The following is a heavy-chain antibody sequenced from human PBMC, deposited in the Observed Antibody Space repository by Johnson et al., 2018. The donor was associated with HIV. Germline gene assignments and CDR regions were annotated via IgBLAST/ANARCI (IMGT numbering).Heavy chain of an antibody. V-gene: IGHV3-15*01. CDR3: AKGQYSSSRRADAFDI. CDR2: IKSKSDGGTI. J-gene: IGHJ3*02. Sequence: VQLVESGGGLVKPGGSLRLSCAASGFTFTNAWMTWVRQAPGKGLEWVGRIKSKSDGGTIDYAAPVKGRFSISRDDSEKSLYLQMNSLKTEDTAVYYCAKGQYSSSRRADAFDIWGQGTMVTV. CDR1: GFTFTNAW. D-gene: IGHD6-6*01.